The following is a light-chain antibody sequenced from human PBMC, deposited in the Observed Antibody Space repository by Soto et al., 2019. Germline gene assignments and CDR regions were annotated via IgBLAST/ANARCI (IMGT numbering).Light chain of an antibody. J-gene: IGKJ1*01. V-gene: IGKV1-39*01. CDR3: QQSYNTPRT. CDR1: QNISNY. Sequence: DIQMTQSPSSLSASAGERATLTCRASQNISNYLTWYQQKPGKAPKLLIYAASTLQTGLPSRFSGSGSGTDFTLTINSLQPEDCAIYYCQQSYNTPRTFGQGTKLEFK. CDR2: AAS.